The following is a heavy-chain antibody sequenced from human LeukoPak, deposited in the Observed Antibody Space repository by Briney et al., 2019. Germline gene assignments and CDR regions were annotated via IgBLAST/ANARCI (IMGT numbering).Heavy chain of an antibody. V-gene: IGHV3-48*03. D-gene: IGHD2-21*02. CDR2: ISDIGTTQ. Sequence: GGSLRLSCAASGFTFRSYELNRVRQAPGKGLEWVSYISDIGTTQHYADSVKGRFIISRDNAKNSLYLQMNSLTAADTAVYYCARDRSKVTAYDDALDIWGQGTMVIVSS. J-gene: IGHJ3*02. CDR3: ARDRSKVTAYDDALDI. CDR1: GFTFRSYE.